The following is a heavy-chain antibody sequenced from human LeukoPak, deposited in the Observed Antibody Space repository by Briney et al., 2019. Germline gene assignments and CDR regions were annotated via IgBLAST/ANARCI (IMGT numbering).Heavy chain of an antibody. CDR1: GGSISSYY. J-gene: IGHJ4*02. Sequence: SETLSLTCTVSGGSISSYYWSWIRQPPGKGLEWIGYTYYSGSTNYNPSLKSRVTISVDTSKNQFSLRLSSVTAADTAVYYCARDRGHFDYWGQGTLVTVSS. CDR3: ARDRGHFDY. V-gene: IGHV4-59*01. D-gene: IGHD1-26*01. CDR2: TYYSGST.